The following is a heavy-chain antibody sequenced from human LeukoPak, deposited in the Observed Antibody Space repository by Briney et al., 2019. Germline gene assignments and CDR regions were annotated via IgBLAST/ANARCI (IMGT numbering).Heavy chain of an antibody. Sequence: SETLSLTCTVSGASISSSNYYWGWIRQPPSKGLEWIGSMYYSGSIFHNPSLKSRVTISINTSKTQFSLQLNSVTPEDTAVYYCARGYYGSGSSYQRFDYWGQGTLVTVSS. CDR3: ARGYYGSGSSYQRFDY. V-gene: IGHV4-39*07. CDR1: GASISSSNYY. J-gene: IGHJ4*02. D-gene: IGHD3-10*01. CDR2: MYYSGSI.